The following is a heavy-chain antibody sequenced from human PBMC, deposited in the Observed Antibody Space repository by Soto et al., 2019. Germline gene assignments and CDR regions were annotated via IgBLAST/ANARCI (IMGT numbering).Heavy chain of an antibody. CDR1: GFTFSSYA. CDR3: ARDLRPYDSSGYYL. V-gene: IGHV3-30-3*01. Sequence: PGGSLRLSCAASGFTFSSYAMYCVRQAPGKGLEWLGFISYDGSNKYYADSVKGRFTISRDNAKNTLYLQMNSLRAEDTAVYYCARDLRPYDSSGYYLWGQGTLVTVSS. CDR2: ISYDGSNK. J-gene: IGHJ5*02. D-gene: IGHD3-22*01.